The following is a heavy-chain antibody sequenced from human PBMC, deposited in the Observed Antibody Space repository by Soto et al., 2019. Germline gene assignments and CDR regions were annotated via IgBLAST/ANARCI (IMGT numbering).Heavy chain of an antibody. CDR3: AGITDGFDI. V-gene: IGHV3-7*05. Sequence: EVQVVESGGDLVQPGGSLSLSCAASGFTFSRFWMSWARQAPGKRLVWVATIKEDGSQKDYVDSVKGRFSISRDNAKIALHLQMNSLRYEDTAVYYCAGITDGFDIWGQGTTVTVS. CDR1: GFTFSRFW. D-gene: IGHD1-1*01. CDR2: IKEDGSQK. J-gene: IGHJ3*02.